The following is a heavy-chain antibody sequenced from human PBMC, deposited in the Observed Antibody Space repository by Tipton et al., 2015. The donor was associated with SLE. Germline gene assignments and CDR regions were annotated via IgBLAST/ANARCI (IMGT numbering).Heavy chain of an antibody. J-gene: IGHJ4*02. CDR3: ARVPRIRGSGSPPFGTDY. Sequence: TLSLTCSVSGASISSGAIYWSWIRQPPGKGLEWIGSIYHSGNTYSNPSLKSRVTISVDTSKNQFSLKMSSVTAADTAIYYCARVPRIRGSGSPPFGTDYWGQGTLVTVSS. CDR1: GASISSGAIY. V-gene: IGHV4-61*08. CDR2: IYHSGNT. D-gene: IGHD6-19*01.